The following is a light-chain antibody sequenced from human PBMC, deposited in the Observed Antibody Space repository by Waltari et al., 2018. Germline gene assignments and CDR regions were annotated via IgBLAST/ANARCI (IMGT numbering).Light chain of an antibody. J-gene: IGLJ2*01. Sequence: QSVLTQPPSVSGAPGQRVTISCTGSSSNIGAGYDVHWYQQLPGTAPKLLSYGNSNRPSGVPDRFSGSKSGTSASRAITGLQAEDEADYYCQSYDSSLSGSMVFGGGTKLTVL. CDR3: QSYDSSLSGSMV. CDR1: SSNIGAGYD. CDR2: GNS. V-gene: IGLV1-40*01.